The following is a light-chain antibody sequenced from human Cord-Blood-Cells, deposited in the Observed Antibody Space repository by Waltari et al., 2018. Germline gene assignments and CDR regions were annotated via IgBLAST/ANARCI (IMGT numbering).Light chain of an antibody. J-gene: IGKJ1*01. Sequence: AIRITSSPSSLSASTGDSVTITCRASQGISSSLAWYQQNPGKAPKLLIYAASTLQSGVPSRFSGSGSGTDFSLTISCLQSEDFATYYCQQYYSYPWTFGQGTKVEIK. CDR3: QQYYSYPWT. CDR2: AAS. CDR1: QGISSS. V-gene: IGKV1-8*01.